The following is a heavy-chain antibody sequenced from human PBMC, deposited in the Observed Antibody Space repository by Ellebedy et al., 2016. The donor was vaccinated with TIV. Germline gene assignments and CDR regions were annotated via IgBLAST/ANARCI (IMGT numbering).Heavy chain of an antibody. D-gene: IGHD5-18*01. CDR2: IRNKANSYMT. Sequence: GESLKISCAASGSTFSDHYMDWVRQAPGRGLEWFGRIRNKANSYMTEYAASVKGRFTISRDDSKNSLSLQMNSLKIEDTAVYFCTRAAYSHGYDYWGQGTLVTVS. V-gene: IGHV3-72*01. J-gene: IGHJ4*02. CDR3: TRAAYSHGYDY. CDR1: GSTFSDHY.